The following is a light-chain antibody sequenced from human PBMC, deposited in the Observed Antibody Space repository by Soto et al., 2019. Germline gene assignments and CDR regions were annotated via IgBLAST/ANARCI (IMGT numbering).Light chain of an antibody. J-gene: IGLJ1*01. Sequence: QSALTQPASVSGSPGQSITISCTGTSSDVGGYNYVSWYQQHPGKAPKLMIYDVSNRPSGVSNRLSGSKSGNTASLTISGLQAEDESDYYCSSYTSSSTLYVFATGPKVTFL. V-gene: IGLV2-14*01. CDR3: SSYTSSSTLYV. CDR1: SSDVGGYNY. CDR2: DVS.